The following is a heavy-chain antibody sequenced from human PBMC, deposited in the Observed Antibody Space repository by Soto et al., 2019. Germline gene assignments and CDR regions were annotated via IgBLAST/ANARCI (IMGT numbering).Heavy chain of an antibody. CDR2: IYFSGST. CDR3: GTGNAWDVGLAY. CDR1: ESTVKSVRYC. V-gene: IGHV4-31*03. J-gene: IGHJ4*02. D-gene: IGHD1-26*01. Sequence: SDTLSVTSPVSESTVKSVRYCCSLTRQIPGKGLEWIGYIYFSGSTYYNPSLASRIAISRDASQNQFSLELSSVTAADTAFYYCGTGNAWDVGLAYLGQGTLVTFCS.